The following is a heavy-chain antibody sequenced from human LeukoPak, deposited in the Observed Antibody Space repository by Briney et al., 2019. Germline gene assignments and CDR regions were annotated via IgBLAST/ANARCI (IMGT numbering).Heavy chain of an antibody. J-gene: IGHJ4*02. CDR1: GFTFSNYW. CDR3: ARAGNGDYVDY. Sequence: GGSLRLSCAASGFTFSNYWMHWVRQAPGKGLVWASRINNDGRSTSYADSVKGRFTISRDNAKNTLYLQMNSLRADDTAVYYYARAGNGDYVDYWGQGTLVTVSS. CDR2: INNDGRST. V-gene: IGHV3-74*01. D-gene: IGHD1-1*01.